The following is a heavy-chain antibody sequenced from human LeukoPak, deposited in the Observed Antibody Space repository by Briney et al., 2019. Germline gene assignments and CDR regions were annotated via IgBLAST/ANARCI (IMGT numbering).Heavy chain of an antibody. CDR1: GYTFTSYG. J-gene: IGHJ4*02. Sequence: ASVKVSCKASGYTFTSYGTSWVRQAPGQGLEWMGWISAYNGNTNYAQKLQGRVTMTTDTSTSTAYMELRSLRSDDTAVYYCARDRAERITMIVVAPTTFDYWGQGTLVTVSS. D-gene: IGHD3-22*01. CDR3: ARDRAERITMIVVAPTTFDY. V-gene: IGHV1-18*01. CDR2: ISAYNGNT.